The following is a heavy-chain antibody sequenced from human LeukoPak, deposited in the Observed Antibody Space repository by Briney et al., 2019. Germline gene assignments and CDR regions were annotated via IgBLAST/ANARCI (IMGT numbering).Heavy chain of an antibody. CDR2: ILGSGHST. CDR3: AKDKDSAFNY. CDR1: GFTFSSYA. Sequence: PGGSLRLSCAASGFTFSSYAMSWVRQAPGKGLEWVSAILGSGHSTYYADPVKGRSTISRDNSKNTLYLQMNSLRAEDTAVYYCAKDKDSAFNYWGQGTLVTVSS. D-gene: IGHD5-18*01. J-gene: IGHJ4*02. V-gene: IGHV3-23*01.